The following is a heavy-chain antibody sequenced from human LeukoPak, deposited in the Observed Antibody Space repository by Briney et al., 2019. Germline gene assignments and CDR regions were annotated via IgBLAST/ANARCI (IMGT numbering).Heavy chain of an antibody. V-gene: IGHV4-30-4*01. CDR3: ARVPLRSGAAG. CDR1: GGSISSGDYY. D-gene: IGHD1-26*01. Sequence: SETLSLTCTVSGGSISSGDYYWSWIRQPPGKGLEWIGYIYYSGSTYYNPSLKSRVTISVDTSKNQFSLKLSSVTAADTAAYYCARVPLRSGAAGWGQGTLVTVSS. J-gene: IGHJ4*02. CDR2: IYYSGST.